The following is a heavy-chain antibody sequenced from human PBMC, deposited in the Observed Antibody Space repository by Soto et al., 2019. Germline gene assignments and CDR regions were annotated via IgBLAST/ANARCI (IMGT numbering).Heavy chain of an antibody. CDR2: ISGSGGST. Sequence: GGSLRLSCAASGFTFSSYAMSWVRQAPGRGLEWVSAISGSGGSTYYADSVKGRFTISRDNSKNTLYLQMNSLRAEDTAVYYCAKLKLLEWLLFSYWGQGTLVTVSS. V-gene: IGHV3-23*01. D-gene: IGHD3-3*01. CDR1: GFTFSSYA. J-gene: IGHJ4*02. CDR3: AKLKLLEWLLFSY.